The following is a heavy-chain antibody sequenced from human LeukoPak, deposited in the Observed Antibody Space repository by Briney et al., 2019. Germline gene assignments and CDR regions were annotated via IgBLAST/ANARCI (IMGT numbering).Heavy chain of an antibody. CDR1: GGSFSGYY. CDR3: ARARYGSGSSDFDY. Sequence: PSETLSLTCAVYGGSFSGYYWSWIRQPPGKGLEWIGEINHSGSTNYNPSLKSRVTISVDTSKNQFSLKLSSVTAADTAVYYCARARYGSGSSDFDYWGQGTLVTVPS. CDR2: INHSGST. V-gene: IGHV4-34*01. J-gene: IGHJ4*02. D-gene: IGHD3-10*01.